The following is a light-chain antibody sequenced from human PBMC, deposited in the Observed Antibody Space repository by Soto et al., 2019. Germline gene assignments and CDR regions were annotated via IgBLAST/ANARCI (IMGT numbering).Light chain of an antibody. V-gene: IGKV2-28*01. CDR3: MQALQTPPWT. CDR2: LGS. Sequence: EIVMTQSPLSLPVTPGEPASISCRSSQSLLHTNGYNYLDWYLKKPGQSPQLLIYLGSNRASGVPDRVSGSGSGTDFTLKISRVEAEDVGGYYGMQALQTPPWTFGQGTKVEIK. CDR1: QSLLHTNGYNY. J-gene: IGKJ1*01.